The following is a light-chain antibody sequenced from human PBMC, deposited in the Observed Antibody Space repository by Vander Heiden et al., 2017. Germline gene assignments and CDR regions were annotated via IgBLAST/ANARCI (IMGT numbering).Light chain of an antibody. V-gene: IGKV1-39*01. J-gene: IGKJ1*01. Sequence: DPVTITFRASQSISSYLNWYKQKPGKAPKLLIYAASSLQSGVPSRFSGSASGTDFTLTISMLQPEDFATYYCQQSDSTQWTFGPGTKVEIK. CDR3: QQSDSTQWT. CDR1: QSISSY. CDR2: AAS.